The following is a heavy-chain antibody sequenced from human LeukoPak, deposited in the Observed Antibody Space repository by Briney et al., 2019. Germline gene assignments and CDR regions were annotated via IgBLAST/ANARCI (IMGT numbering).Heavy chain of an antibody. CDR2: TNTHEADT. CDR1: GYTFTSNY. J-gene: IGHJ4*02. CDR3: ARDYYGSGHEVGHFDY. V-gene: IGHV1-46*01. D-gene: IGHD3-10*01. Sequence: ASVKVSFKASGYTFTSNYIHSVRQAPGQGLEWMGITNTHEADTKYAQKFHGRVPMTRDPSTSTVYMELSSLRSEDTAIYYCARDYYGSGHEVGHFDYWGQGTLVTVSS.